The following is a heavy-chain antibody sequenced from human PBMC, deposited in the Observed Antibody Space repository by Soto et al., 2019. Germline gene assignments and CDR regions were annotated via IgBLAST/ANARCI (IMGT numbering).Heavy chain of an antibody. CDR2: IYYRGST. CDR3: ARVTGRYYYGMDV. CDR1: GGSISSSSYY. D-gene: IGHD2-21*02. J-gene: IGHJ6*02. V-gene: IGHV4-39*01. Sequence: SETLSLTCTVSGGSISSSSYYWGWIRQPPGKGLEWIGSIYYRGSTYYNPSLKSRVTISVDTSKNQFSLKLSSVTAADTAVYYCARVTGRYYYGMDVWGQGTTVTVSS.